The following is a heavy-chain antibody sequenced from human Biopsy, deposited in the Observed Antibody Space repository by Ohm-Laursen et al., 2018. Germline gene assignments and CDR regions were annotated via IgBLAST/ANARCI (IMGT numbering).Heavy chain of an antibody. CDR3: AADINVWNVNY. Sequence: SVKVSCKASGYTLTELSIHWVRQTGGKGLEWMGGFDRGERKTVYAEKFQGRVTMTEDTSTSTAYMEVWRLRSDDTAVYYCAADINVWNVNYWGQGTQVIVSS. D-gene: IGHD1-1*01. CDR1: GYTLTELS. V-gene: IGHV1-24*01. CDR2: FDRGERKT. J-gene: IGHJ4*02.